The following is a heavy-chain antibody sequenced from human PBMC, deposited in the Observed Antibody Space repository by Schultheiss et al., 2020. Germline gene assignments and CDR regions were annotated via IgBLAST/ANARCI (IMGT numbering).Heavy chain of an antibody. CDR1: GFTFINYA. V-gene: IGHV3-23*01. Sequence: GGSLRLSCAASGFTFINYALSWVRQAPGKGLEWVSTISGRGGSTYYADSVKGRFTISRDNSKNTLYLQMNSLRADDTALYYCAKADRWYPFDFWGQGTLVTVSS. CDR3: AKADRWYPFDF. CDR2: ISGRGGST. D-gene: IGHD4-23*01. J-gene: IGHJ4*02.